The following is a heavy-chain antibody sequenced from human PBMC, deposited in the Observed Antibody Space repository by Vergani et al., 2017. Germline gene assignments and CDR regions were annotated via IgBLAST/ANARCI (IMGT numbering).Heavy chain of an antibody. D-gene: IGHD6-6*01. CDR1: GFTVSSNY. V-gene: IGHV3-53*01. CDR3: ARDQDSSSSGGLG. J-gene: IGHJ4*02. Sequence: EVQLVESGGGLIQPGGSLRLSCAASGFTVSSNYMSWVRQAPGKGLEWVSVIYSGGSTYYADSVKGRFTISRDNSKNTLYLQMNSLRAEDTAVYYCARDQDSSSSGGLGWGQGTLVTVSS. CDR2: IYSGGST.